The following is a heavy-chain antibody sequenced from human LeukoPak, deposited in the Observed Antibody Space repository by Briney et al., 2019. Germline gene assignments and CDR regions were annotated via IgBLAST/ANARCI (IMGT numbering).Heavy chain of an antibody. Sequence: GESLKISCKGFGYSFTSYWIGWVRQMPGKGLEWMGIIYPGDSDTTYSPSFQGQVTISADKSISTAYLQWSSLKASDTAMYYCARASKTYYYDSSGYSRTIDAFDFWGQGTMVTVSS. CDR2: IYPGDSDT. CDR3: ARASKTYYYDSSGYSRTIDAFDF. V-gene: IGHV5-51*01. J-gene: IGHJ3*01. CDR1: GYSFTSYW. D-gene: IGHD3-22*01.